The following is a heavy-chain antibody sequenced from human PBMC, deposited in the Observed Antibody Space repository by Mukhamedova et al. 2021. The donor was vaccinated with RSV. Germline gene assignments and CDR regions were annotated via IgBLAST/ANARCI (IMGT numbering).Heavy chain of an antibody. CDR3: ARDAVIRELGALDY. V-gene: IGHV3-30-3*01. D-gene: IGHD1-7*01. Sequence: YDGSNKYHADSVKGRFTISRDNSRNTLYLQMNSLRAEDTAVYYCARDAVIRELGALDYWGQGTLVTVSS. J-gene: IGHJ4*02. CDR2: YDGSNK.